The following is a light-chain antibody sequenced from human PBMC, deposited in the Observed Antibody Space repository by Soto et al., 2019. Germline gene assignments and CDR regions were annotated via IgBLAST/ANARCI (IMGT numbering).Light chain of an antibody. CDR2: DAD. CDR3: QQYIRWPLT. V-gene: IGKV3-20*01. Sequence: DTVLTQSPGTLSLSPGETATLTCSASHSVSSTFLAWYQQKPGQAPTLLIYDADTRATGIPDRFSGSGSGTEFTLAVSSLQSEDYALYFCQQYIRWPLTFGGGTKVEIK. J-gene: IGKJ4*01. CDR1: HSVSSTF.